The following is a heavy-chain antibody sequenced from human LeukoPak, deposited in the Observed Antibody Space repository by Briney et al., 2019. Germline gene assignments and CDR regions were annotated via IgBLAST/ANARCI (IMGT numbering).Heavy chain of an antibody. CDR2: MNPNSGNT. J-gene: IGHJ4*02. CDR1: GYTFTSYD. D-gene: IGHD1-7*01. V-gene: IGHV1-8*01. Sequence: ASVKVSRKASGYTFTSYDINWVRQATGQGLEWMGWMNPNSGNTGYAQKFQGRVTMTRNTSISTAYMELSSLRSEDTAVYYCAAFGESPRGELNDYWGQGTLVTVSS. CDR3: AAFGESPRGELNDY.